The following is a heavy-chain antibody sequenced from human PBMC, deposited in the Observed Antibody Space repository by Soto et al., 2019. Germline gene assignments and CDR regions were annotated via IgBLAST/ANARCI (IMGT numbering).Heavy chain of an antibody. V-gene: IGHV4-30-2*01. CDR2: IYHSGST. Sequence: QLQLQESGSGLVKPSQTLSLTCAVSGGSISSGGYSWSWIRQPPGKGLEWIGYIYHSGSTYYNPSLKSRVTISVDRSKNQFSLKLSSVTAADTAVYYCARVFRIAAAGTSVGFDPWGQGTLVTVSS. J-gene: IGHJ5*02. CDR3: ARVFRIAAAGTSVGFDP. CDR1: GGSISSGGYS. D-gene: IGHD6-13*01.